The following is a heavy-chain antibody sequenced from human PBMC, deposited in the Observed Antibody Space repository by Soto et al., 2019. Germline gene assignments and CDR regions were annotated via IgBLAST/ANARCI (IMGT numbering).Heavy chain of an antibody. J-gene: IGHJ4*02. Sequence: SETLSLTCAVYGGSFSGYYWTWIRQPPGKGLEWIGEINHSGSTNCNPSLKSRVTISVDTSKNQFSLKLSSVTAADTAVYYGARASKNRGYSYGPDYWGQGNLVT. CDR2: INHSGST. D-gene: IGHD5-18*01. CDR1: GGSFSGYY. CDR3: ARASKNRGYSYGPDY. V-gene: IGHV4-34*01.